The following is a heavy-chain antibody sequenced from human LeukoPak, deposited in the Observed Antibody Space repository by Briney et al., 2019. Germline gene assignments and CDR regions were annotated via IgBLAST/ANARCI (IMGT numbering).Heavy chain of an antibody. CDR1: GGSISSYY. CDR2: IYYSGST. CDR3: ARGPFTIFIGMDV. J-gene: IGHJ6*02. D-gene: IGHD3-3*01. Sequence: PSETLSLTCTVSGGSISSYYWSWIRQPPGKGLEWIGYIYYSGSTNYNPSLKSRVTISVDTSKNQFSLKLSSVTAADTAVYYCARGPFTIFIGMDVWGQGTTATVSS. V-gene: IGHV4-59*01.